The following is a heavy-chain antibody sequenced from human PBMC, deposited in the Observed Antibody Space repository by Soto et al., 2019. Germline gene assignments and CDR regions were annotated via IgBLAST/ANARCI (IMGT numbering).Heavy chain of an antibody. Sequence: QAQLVQSGAEVKKPGASVKVSCQASGYNFIGYYVFWVRKAPGQGLEWMGWINPKSGATKYAEKFQGRATMTRDTSISTAYRELSGLRFDDRAVYYCARDFGPIPAASAMYGMDVWGQGTTVSVSS. CDR1: GYNFIGYY. J-gene: IGHJ6*02. CDR3: ARDFGPIPAASAMYGMDV. D-gene: IGHD3-16*01. V-gene: IGHV1-2*02. CDR2: INPKSGAT.